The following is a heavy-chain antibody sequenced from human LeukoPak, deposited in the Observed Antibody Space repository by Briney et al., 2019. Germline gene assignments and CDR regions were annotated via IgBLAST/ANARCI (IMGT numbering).Heavy chain of an antibody. D-gene: IGHD1-20*01. CDR1: GYSFVSYG. CDR2: ISAYNGKT. CDR3: MRDFRGINNWNDRLDY. J-gene: IGHJ4*02. V-gene: IGHV1-18*01. Sequence: ASVNVSCKASGYSFVSYGINWVRQAPGQGLEWMGWISAYNGKTDVAQKLRGRVTMTTDTTTSTAYMELRGLRSDDTAVYYCMRDFRGINNWNDRLDYWDQGTLLTVSS.